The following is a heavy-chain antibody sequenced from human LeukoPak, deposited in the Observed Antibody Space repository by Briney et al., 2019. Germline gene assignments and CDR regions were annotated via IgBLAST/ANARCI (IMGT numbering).Heavy chain of an antibody. D-gene: IGHD3-22*01. J-gene: IGHJ4*02. V-gene: IGHV4-59*12. CDR1: GGSISSYY. CDR3: ARALRYYDSSGYPDY. Sequence: SETLSLTCTVSGGSISSYYWSWIRQPPGKGLEWIGYIYYSGSTYYNPSLKSRVTISVDTSKNQFSLKLSSVTAADTAVYYCARALRYYDSSGYPDYWGQGTLVTVSS. CDR2: IYYSGST.